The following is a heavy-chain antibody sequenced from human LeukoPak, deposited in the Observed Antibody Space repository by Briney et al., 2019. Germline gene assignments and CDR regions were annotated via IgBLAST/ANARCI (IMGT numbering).Heavy chain of an antibody. CDR1: GFTFSSYA. CDR2: ISGSGGST. CDR3: AKDGNIVATRPYYFDY. Sequence: HTGGSLRLSCAASGFTFSSYAMSWVRQAPGKGLEWVSAISGSGGSTYYADSVKGRFTISRDNSKNTLYLQMNSLRAEDTAVYYCAKDGNIVATRPYYFDYWGQGTLVTVSS. D-gene: IGHD5-12*01. V-gene: IGHV3-23*01. J-gene: IGHJ4*02.